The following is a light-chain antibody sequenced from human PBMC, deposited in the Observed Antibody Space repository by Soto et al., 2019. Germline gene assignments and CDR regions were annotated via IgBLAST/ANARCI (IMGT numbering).Light chain of an antibody. V-gene: IGLV2-14*01. CDR2: EVS. CDR1: SSDVGGYNY. CDR3: SSYTSSSTPV. Sequence: QSVLTQPASVSGSPGQSITISCTGTSSDVGGYNYVSWYQQHPGKAPKLMIYEVSNRPSGGSNRFSGSKSGNTASLTISGLQAEDEADYYCSSYTSSSTPVFGGGTQLTVL. J-gene: IGLJ3*02.